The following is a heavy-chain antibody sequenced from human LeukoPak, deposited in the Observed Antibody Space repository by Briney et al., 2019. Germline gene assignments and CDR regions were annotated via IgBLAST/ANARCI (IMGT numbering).Heavy chain of an antibody. Sequence: SETLSLTCTVSGGSVSSGSYYWSWIRQPPGKGLEWIGYIYYSGSTNYNPSLKSRVTISVDTSKNQFSLKLSSVTAADTVVYYCARLSSGYFVNWGQGTLVTVSS. J-gene: IGHJ4*02. CDR2: IYYSGST. D-gene: IGHD3-22*01. V-gene: IGHV4-61*01. CDR3: ARLSSGYFVN. CDR1: GGSVSSGSYY.